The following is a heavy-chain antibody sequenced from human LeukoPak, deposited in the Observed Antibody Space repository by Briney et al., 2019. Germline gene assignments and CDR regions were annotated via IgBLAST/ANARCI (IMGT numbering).Heavy chain of an antibody. J-gene: IGHJ5*01. D-gene: IGHD1-26*01. V-gene: IGHV4-4*07. CDR3: ARDYLVGAPLDS. Sequence: SETLSLTCTVYCVSIPNYYCACIRQPAGKGLDWIGSMYISGSTNYNPSLKSRVSISIDKTNNQFSLKLRSVTAADTAVYYCARDYLVGAPLDSWGQGTLVTVSS. CDR1: CVSIPNYY. CDR2: MYISGST.